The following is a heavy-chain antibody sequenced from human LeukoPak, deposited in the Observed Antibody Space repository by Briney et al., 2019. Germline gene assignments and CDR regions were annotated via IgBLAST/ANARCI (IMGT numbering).Heavy chain of an antibody. CDR2: INCNTGGT. CDR1: GYTFTGSF. J-gene: IGHJ4*02. Sequence: ASVKVSCKASGYTFTGSFMHWVRQAPGQGLEWMGWINCNTGGTKFAQKFQGRVTMTRGTSISTADMELSRLRSDDTAVYYCARADPVGYWGQGTQVTVSS. V-gene: IGHV1-2*02. CDR3: ARADPVGY.